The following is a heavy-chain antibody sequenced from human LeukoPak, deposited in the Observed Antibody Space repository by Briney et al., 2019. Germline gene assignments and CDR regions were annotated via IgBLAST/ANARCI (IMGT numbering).Heavy chain of an antibody. Sequence: SETLSLTCTVSGGSISSYYWSWIRQPPGKGLEWIGFIYYSGSTNYKPSLKSRVTISVDTSKNQFSLKLSSVTAADTAIYYCAREDADNWFDPWGQGTLVTVSS. J-gene: IGHJ5*02. CDR2: IYYSGST. V-gene: IGHV4-59*12. D-gene: IGHD2-2*01. CDR1: GGSISSYY. CDR3: AREDADNWFDP.